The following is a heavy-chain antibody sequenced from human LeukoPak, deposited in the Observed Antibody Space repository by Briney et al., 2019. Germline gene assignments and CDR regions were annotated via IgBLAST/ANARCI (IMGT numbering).Heavy chain of an antibody. CDR2: IYTTGRT. V-gene: IGHV4-4*09. D-gene: IGHD7-27*01. CDR3: AKILGSGVWYGFDI. J-gene: IGHJ3*02. Sequence: SETLSLTCSVSGGSVNSYYWSWIRQPPGKGLEWIGYIYTTGRTNYNPSLKSRVTISVDTSKNQFSLKLSSVTAADTSVYYCAKILGSGVWYGFDIWGQGTMVTVSS. CDR1: GGSVNSYY.